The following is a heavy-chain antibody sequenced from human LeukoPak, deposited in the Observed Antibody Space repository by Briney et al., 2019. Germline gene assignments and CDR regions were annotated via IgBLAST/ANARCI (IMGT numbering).Heavy chain of an antibody. V-gene: IGHV3-7*01. D-gene: IGHD6-19*01. J-gene: IGHJ4*02. CDR3: ARISTAVAGADY. CDR1: GFTFSRSW. Sequence: GGSLRLSCGAFGFTFSRSWMSWVRQAPGKGLEWVANIKQDGSETYYVDSVKGRFTVSRDNTKNSLYLQMDSLRAEDTAVYYCARISTAVAGADYWGQGTLVTVSS. CDR2: IKQDGSET.